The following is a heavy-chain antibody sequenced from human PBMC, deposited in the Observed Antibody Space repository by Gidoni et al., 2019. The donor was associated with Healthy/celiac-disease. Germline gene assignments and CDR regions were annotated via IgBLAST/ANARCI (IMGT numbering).Heavy chain of an antibody. Sequence: EVQLLESGGGLVQPGGSLRPSCAASGFPFTSSALSWAPPATGAGLGQARGKGLEWVSAISGSGGSTYYADSVKGRFTISRDNSKNTLYLQMNSLRAEDTAVYYCAKDTYSGYEADGYNWFDPWGQGTLVTVSS. D-gene: IGHD5-12*01. CDR3: AKDTYSGYEADGYNWFDP. CDR2: ISGSGGST. CDR1: GFPFTSSA. J-gene: IGHJ5*02. V-gene: IGHV3-23*01.